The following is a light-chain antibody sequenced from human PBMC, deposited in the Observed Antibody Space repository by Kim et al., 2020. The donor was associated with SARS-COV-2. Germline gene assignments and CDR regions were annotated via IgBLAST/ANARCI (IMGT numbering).Light chain of an antibody. CDR2: KVS. J-gene: IGKJ4*01. CDR3: MQRTHRPLS. CDR1: HSLAYSDGNTY. V-gene: IGKV2-30*01. Sequence: TASISCRTSHSLAYSDGNTYLNWFSQRPGQSPRRLIYKVSNRDSGVKDRFCGSGSGTDFKLKISRVEADDVGVYYCMQRTHRPLSFGGVTKG.